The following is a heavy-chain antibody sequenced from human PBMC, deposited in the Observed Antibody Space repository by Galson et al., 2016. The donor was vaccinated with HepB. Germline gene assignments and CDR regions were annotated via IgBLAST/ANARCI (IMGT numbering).Heavy chain of an antibody. V-gene: IGHV1-18*01. Sequence: SVKVSCKASGYTFTSKGISWVRQAPGQGLEWMGWISAYSGNTKYAQKLQGRVTLTTDTATSTAYMELRSLRFDDTAVYYCARDSYMTGGSSYDYWGQGTLVTVSS. CDR2: ISAYSGNT. CDR1: GYTFTSKG. CDR3: ARDSYMTGGSSYDY. D-gene: IGHD6-6*01. J-gene: IGHJ4*02.